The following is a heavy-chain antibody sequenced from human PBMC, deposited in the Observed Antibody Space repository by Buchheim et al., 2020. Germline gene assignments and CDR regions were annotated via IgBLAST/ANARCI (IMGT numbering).Heavy chain of an antibody. CDR2: IYYSGST. V-gene: IGHV4-59*08. CDR3: ARRYYDYVWGSYRFDY. CDR1: GGSISSYY. J-gene: IGHJ4*02. Sequence: QVQLQESGPGLVKPSETLSLTCTVSGGSISSYYWSWIRQPPGKGLEWIGYIYYSGSTNYNPSLKSRATISVDTSKNQFSLKLSSVTAADTAVYYCARRYYDYVWGSYRFDYWGQGTL. D-gene: IGHD3-16*02.